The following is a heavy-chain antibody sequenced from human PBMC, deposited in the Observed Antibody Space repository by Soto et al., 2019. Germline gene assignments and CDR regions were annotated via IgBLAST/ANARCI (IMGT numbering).Heavy chain of an antibody. J-gene: IGHJ4*02. CDR1: GFTFSSYS. D-gene: IGHD5-18*01. Sequence: EVQLVESGGGLVKPGGSLRLSCAASGFTFSSYSMNWVRQAPGKGLEWVSSISSSSSYIYYADSVKGRFTISRDNAKNSLYLQMNSLRSVDTAVYYCARDQPGYSYGYGLGYWSQETLVTVSS. CDR2: ISSSSSYI. V-gene: IGHV3-21*01. CDR3: ARDQPGYSYGYGLGY.